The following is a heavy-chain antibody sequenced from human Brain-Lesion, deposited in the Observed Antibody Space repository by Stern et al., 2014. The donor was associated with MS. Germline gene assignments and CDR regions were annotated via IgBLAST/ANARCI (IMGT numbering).Heavy chain of an antibody. Sequence: QLVQSGAEVKKPGASVKVSCKTSGYIFTGYYIHWVRQAPGQGLEWMAWINPNTGGTKHAQKVQGRVTMSRDTSISTAYVELSSLTSDDTAVYYCARDQRGITIFGVVTDYYYLGMDVWGQGTTVTVSS. J-gene: IGHJ6*02. D-gene: IGHD3-3*01. V-gene: IGHV1-2*02. CDR2: INPNTGGT. CDR3: ARDQRGITIFGVVTDYYYLGMDV. CDR1: GYIFTGYY.